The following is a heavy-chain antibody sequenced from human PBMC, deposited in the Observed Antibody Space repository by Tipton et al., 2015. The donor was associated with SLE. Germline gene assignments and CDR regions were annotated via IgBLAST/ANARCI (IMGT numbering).Heavy chain of an antibody. D-gene: IGHD6-6*01. J-gene: IGHJ4*02. V-gene: IGHV4-30-4*01. Sequence: LSCTVSGGSISSGDYYWSWIRQPPGKGLEWIGYIYYSGSTYYNPSLKSRVTISVDTSKNQFSLKLSSVTAADTAVYYCASGLSSIGPFDYWGQGTLVTVSS. CDR1: GGSISSGDYY. CDR2: IYYSGST. CDR3: ASGLSSIGPFDY.